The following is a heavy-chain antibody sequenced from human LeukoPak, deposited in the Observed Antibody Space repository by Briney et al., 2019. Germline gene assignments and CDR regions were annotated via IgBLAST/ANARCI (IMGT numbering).Heavy chain of an antibody. CDR3: ARVCIAARLGFWCY. Sequence: PSETLSLTCAVYGGSFSGYYWSWIRQPPGKGLEWIGEINHSGSTNYNPSLKSRVTISVDTSKNQFSLKLSSVTAADTAVYYCARVCIAARLGFWCYWGQGTLVTVSS. D-gene: IGHD6-6*01. V-gene: IGHV4-34*01. CDR1: GGSFSGYY. J-gene: IGHJ4*02. CDR2: INHSGST.